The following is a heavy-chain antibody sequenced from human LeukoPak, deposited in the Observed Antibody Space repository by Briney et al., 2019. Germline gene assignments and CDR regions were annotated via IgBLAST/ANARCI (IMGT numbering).Heavy chain of an antibody. D-gene: IGHD6-19*01. Sequence: SETLSLTCGVSGGSISTTNWWTWVRQPPGEGLEWIGEVHLSGRTHYNPSLESRVTMTVDTPKNQFSLKLSSVTAADTAVYYCARKEQWLSHDAFDIWGQGTMVTVSS. CDR3: ARKEQWLSHDAFDI. CDR2: VHLSGRT. J-gene: IGHJ3*02. CDR1: GGSISTTNW. V-gene: IGHV4-4*02.